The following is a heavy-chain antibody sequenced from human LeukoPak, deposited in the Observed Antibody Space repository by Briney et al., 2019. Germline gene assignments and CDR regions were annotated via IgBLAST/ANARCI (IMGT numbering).Heavy chain of an antibody. V-gene: IGHV4-34*01. J-gene: IGHJ4*02. D-gene: IGHD3-10*01. CDR2: IDHSGST. Sequence: SETLSLTCAVYGGSFSGYYWSWIRQPPGKGLEWIGEIDHSGSTYYNPSLKSRVTISVDTSKNQFSLKLSSVTAADTAVYYCARTRYYYNSRSYGAPYYFDYWGQGTLVTVSS. CDR3: ARTRYYYNSRSYGAPYYFDY. CDR1: GGSFSGYY.